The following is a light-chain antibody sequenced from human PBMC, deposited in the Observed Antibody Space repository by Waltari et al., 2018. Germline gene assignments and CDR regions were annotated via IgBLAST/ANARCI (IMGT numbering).Light chain of an antibody. CDR1: SPRSYY. V-gene: IGLV3-19*01. CDR3: HSRDASGVGGA. J-gene: IGLJ2*01. Sequence: TQDPAVSVAMGQTVSITCQGDSPRSYYASWYQQRPGQAPILVMYDKNSRPSGVPGRFSASSSDKTASLTIAGAQAEDEAYYYGHSRDASGVGGAFGGWTKLTVL. CDR2: DKN.